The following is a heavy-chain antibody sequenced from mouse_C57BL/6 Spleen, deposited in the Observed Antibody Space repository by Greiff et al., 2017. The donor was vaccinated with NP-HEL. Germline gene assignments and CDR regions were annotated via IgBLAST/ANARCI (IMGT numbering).Heavy chain of an antibody. D-gene: IGHD4-1*01. CDR2: ISDGGSYT. Sequence: EVMLVESGGGLVKPGGSLKLSCAASGFTFSSYAMSWVRQTPEKRLEWVATISDGGSYTYYPDNVKGRFTISRDNAKNNLYLQMSHLKSEDTAMYYCARGELGPNYFDYWGQGTTLTVSS. CDR1: GFTFSSYA. CDR3: ARGELGPNYFDY. V-gene: IGHV5-4*03. J-gene: IGHJ2*01.